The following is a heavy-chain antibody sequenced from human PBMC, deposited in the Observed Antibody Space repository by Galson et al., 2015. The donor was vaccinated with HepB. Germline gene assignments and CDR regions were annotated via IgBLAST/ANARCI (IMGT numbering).Heavy chain of an antibody. D-gene: IGHD7-27*01. J-gene: IGHJ3*02. Sequence: SVKVSCKASGYAFTAYYMHWVRQAPGQGLEWMGRINPNSGDTDYAQKFQGRVTMTRDTSTTTAYMEVNSLRSDDTALYFCAPAGAGDGFDIWGQGTMVTVS. CDR3: APAGAGDGFDI. CDR1: GYAFTAYY. V-gene: IGHV1-2*06. CDR2: INPNSGDT.